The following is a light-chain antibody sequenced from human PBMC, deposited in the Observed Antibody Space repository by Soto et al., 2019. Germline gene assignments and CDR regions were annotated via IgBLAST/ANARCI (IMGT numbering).Light chain of an antibody. J-gene: IGKJ1*01. CDR2: GAS. CDR3: QQYGSSPRT. V-gene: IGKV3-20*01. CDR1: QSVSTSY. Sequence: EIVLTQSPGTLSLSPGERATLSCRASQSVSTSYLAWYQQKPGQAPRLLIYGASSRAPGIPDRFSGSGSGTDFTLTISRLEPEDFAVYYCQQYGSSPRTFGHGTKVEIK.